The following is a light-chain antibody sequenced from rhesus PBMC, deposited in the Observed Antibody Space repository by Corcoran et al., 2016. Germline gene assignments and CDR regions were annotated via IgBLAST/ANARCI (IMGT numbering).Light chain of an antibody. Sequence: DIQMTQSPSSLSASVGDRVTITCRTSENVYKFLNWYQQKPGKAPKVLIYKASTLKSGGPSRFSGSGSGTDCTFTINSLQSEDVATYYCQHNYGTPYSFGQGTKVEIK. CDR3: QHNYGTPYS. CDR1: ENVYKF. J-gene: IGKJ2*01. V-gene: IGKV1-74*01. CDR2: KAS.